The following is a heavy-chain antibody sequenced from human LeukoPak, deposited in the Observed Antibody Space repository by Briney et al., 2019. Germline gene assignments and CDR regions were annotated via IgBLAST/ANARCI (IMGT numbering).Heavy chain of an antibody. CDR1: GFSFGSYS. D-gene: IGHD2-8*01. CDR3: AREMAL. Sequence: PGGSLRLSCAASGFSFGSYSMHWARQVPGKGLEWVAVIWYDGSNEDYADSVKGRFTISRDNSKNTLYLQMNSLRDEDTAVYHCAREMALWGQGALVTVPS. CDR2: IWYDGSNE. V-gene: IGHV3-33*01. J-gene: IGHJ4*02.